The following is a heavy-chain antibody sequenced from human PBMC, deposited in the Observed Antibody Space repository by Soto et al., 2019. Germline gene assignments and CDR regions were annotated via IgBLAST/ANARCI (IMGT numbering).Heavy chain of an antibody. J-gene: IGHJ5*02. CDR3: ARGSVFMTTVEFDP. CDR1: GGSVSSGSYY. V-gene: IGHV4-61*01. Sequence: SETLSLTCTVSGGSVSSGSYYWSWIRQPPGKGLEWIGYIYYSGSTNYNPSLKSRVTISVDTSKNQFSLRLSSVTAADTAVYYCARGSVFMTTVEFDPWGQGTLVTVSS. CDR2: IYYSGST. D-gene: IGHD4-17*01.